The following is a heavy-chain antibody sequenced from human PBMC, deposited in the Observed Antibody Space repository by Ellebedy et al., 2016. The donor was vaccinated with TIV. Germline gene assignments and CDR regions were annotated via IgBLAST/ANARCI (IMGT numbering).Heavy chain of an antibody. V-gene: IGHV5-51*01. Sequence: GESLKISCQASGYSFTNYCIGWVRQMPGKGLEWMGIIYPGDSYTRYSPSFEGPVTISVDKSISTAYLQWNRLKASDTATYYCARRKVRGGIRYAMDVWGQGTTVTVSS. CDR1: GYSFTNYC. J-gene: IGHJ6*02. CDR2: IYPGDSYT. D-gene: IGHD3-10*01. CDR3: ARRKVRGGIRYAMDV.